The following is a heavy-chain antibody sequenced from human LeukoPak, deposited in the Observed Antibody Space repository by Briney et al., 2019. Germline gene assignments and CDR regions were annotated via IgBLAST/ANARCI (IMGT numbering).Heavy chain of an antibody. J-gene: IGHJ6*02. CDR3: ARGIYSYYYYGMDV. Sequence: SGTLSLTCAVYGGSFSGYYWSWIRQPPGKGLEWIGEINHSGSTNYNPSLKSRVTISVDTSKNQFSLKLSSVTAADTAVYYCARGIYSYYYYGMDVWGQGTTVTVSS. D-gene: IGHD1-26*01. V-gene: IGHV4-34*01. CDR2: INHSGST. CDR1: GGSFSGYY.